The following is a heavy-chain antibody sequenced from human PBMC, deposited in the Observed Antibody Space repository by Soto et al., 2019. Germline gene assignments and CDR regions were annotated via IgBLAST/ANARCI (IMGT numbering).Heavy chain of an antibody. J-gene: IGHJ6*02. CDR2: ISSSGTYT. Sequence: QVQLVQSGGGLVEPGGSLRLSCAASGFKFSDYHMTWIRQAQGKGLEWISYISSSGTYTTYTDSVKGRFTVSRDNAKSSLYLQMNSLRGEDTAVYYCACVAPTIFGAQFHHNLVDVWGQGNTVTAAS. D-gene: IGHD3-3*01. CDR3: ACVAPTIFGAQFHHNLVDV. CDR1: GFKFSDYH. V-gene: IGHV3-11*06.